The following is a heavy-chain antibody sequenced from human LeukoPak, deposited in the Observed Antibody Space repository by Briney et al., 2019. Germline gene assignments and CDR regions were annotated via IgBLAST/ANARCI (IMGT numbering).Heavy chain of an antibody. CDR1: GGSISSYY. CDR3: ARALGELRVNWFDP. D-gene: IGHD1-26*01. Sequence: PSETLSLTCTVSGGSISSYYWSWIRQPPGKGLEWIGYIYYSGSTNYNPSLKSRATISVDTSKNQFSLKLSSVTAADTAAYYCARALGELRVNWFDPWGQGTLVTVSS. V-gene: IGHV4-59*01. CDR2: IYYSGST. J-gene: IGHJ5*02.